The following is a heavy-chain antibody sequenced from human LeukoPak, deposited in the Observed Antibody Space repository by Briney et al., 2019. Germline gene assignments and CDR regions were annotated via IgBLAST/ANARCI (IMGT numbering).Heavy chain of an antibody. CDR1: GYTFTCYD. CDR3: TRGYCSSSSCFYSDY. D-gene: IGHD2-2*01. J-gene: IGHJ4*02. V-gene: IGHV1-8*02. Sequence: GASVKVSCKASGYTFTCYDINWVRQAPGQGLEWMGWMNPNSGNAGYAQQFQGRVAMTRITSIDTAYMELSSLRSDDTAVYYCTRGYCSSSSCFYSDYWGQGTLVTVSS. CDR2: MNPNSGNA.